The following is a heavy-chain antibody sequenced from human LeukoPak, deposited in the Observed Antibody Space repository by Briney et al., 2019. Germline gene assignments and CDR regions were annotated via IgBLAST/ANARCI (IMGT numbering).Heavy chain of an antibody. CDR2: IYTSGST. V-gene: IGHV4-4*07. J-gene: IGHJ2*01. CDR1: GGSISSYY. D-gene: IGHD3-22*01. CDR3: AGAYYYDSSCYYPPYWYFDL. Sequence: SETLSLTCTVSGGSISSYYWSWIRQPAGKGLEWIGRIYTSGSTNYNPSLKSRVTMSVDTSKNQFSLKLSSVTAADTAVYYCAGAYYYDSSCYYPPYWYFDLWGRGTLVTVSS.